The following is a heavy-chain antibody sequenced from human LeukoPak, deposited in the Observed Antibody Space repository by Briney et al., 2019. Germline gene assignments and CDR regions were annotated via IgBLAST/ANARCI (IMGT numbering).Heavy chain of an antibody. V-gene: IGHV1-69*05. CDR2: IIPIFGTA. D-gene: IGHD6-13*01. J-gene: IGHJ4*02. Sequence: GSSVKVSCKASGGTFSSYAISWVRQAPGQGLEWMGGIIPIFGTANYAQKFQGRVTITTDEPTSTAYMELSSLRSEDTAVYYCARDRGYSSSWYDYWGQGTLVTVSP. CDR3: ARDRGYSSSWYDY. CDR1: GGTFSSYA.